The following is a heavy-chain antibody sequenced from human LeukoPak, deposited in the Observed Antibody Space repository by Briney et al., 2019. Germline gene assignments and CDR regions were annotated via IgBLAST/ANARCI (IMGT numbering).Heavy chain of an antibody. CDR3: ARVSSSWEDPYYYYMDV. CDR1: GYTFTSYD. Sequence: ASVKVSCKASGYTFTSYDINWVRQATGQGLEWMGWMNPNSGNTGYAQKFQGRVTMTRNTSISTAYMELSSLRSEDTAVYYCARVSSSWEDPYYYYMDVWGKGTTVTISS. CDR2: MNPNSGNT. V-gene: IGHV1-8*01. J-gene: IGHJ6*03. D-gene: IGHD6-13*01.